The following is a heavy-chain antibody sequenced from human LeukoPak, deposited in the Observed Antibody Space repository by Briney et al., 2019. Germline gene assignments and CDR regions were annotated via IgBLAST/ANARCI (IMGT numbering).Heavy chain of an antibody. CDR1: GYTLTELS. D-gene: IGHD3-3*02. CDR3: ATGGKAHSIHTYYFDY. V-gene: IGHV1-24*01. CDR2: FDPEDGET. J-gene: IGHJ4*02. Sequence: ASVKVSCKVSGYTLTELSMHWVRQAPGKGLEWMGGFDPEDGETIYAQKFQGRATMTEDTSTATAYMELSSLRSEDTAVYYCATGGKAHSIHTYYFDYWGQGTLVTVSS.